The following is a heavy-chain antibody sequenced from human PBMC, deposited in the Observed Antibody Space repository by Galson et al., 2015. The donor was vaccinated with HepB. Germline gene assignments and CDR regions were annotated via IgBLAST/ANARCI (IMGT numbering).Heavy chain of an antibody. V-gene: IGHV1-69*13. CDR1: GGTFSSYA. D-gene: IGHD4-17*01. Sequence: SVKVSCKASGGTFSSYAISWVRQAPGQGLEWMGGIIPIFGTANYAQKFQGRVTITADESTSTAYMELSSLRSEDTAVYYCASFDPSEDDYGDSGYAFDIWGQGTMVTVSS. CDR3: ASFDPSEDDYGDSGYAFDI. CDR2: IIPIFGTA. J-gene: IGHJ3*02.